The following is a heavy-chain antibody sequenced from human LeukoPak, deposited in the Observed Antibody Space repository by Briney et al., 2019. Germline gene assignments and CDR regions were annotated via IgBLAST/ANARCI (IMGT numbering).Heavy chain of an antibody. CDR1: GFTFSSYA. CDR3: AVLDFWSGYYPDY. J-gene: IGHJ4*02. V-gene: IGHV3-23*01. Sequence: PGGSLRLSCAASGFTFSSYAMSWVRQAPGKWLEWVSAISGSGGSTYYADSVKGRFTISRDNSKNTLYLQMNSLRAEDTAVYYCAVLDFWSGYYPDYWGQGTLVTVSS. D-gene: IGHD3-3*01. CDR2: ISGSGGST.